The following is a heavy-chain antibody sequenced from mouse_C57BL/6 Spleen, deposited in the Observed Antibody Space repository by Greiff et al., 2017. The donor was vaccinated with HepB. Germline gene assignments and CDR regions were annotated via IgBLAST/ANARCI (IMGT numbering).Heavy chain of an antibody. J-gene: IGHJ3*01. D-gene: IGHD1-1*01. CDR3: ARSLYYYGSRGDWFAY. Sequence: QVQLQQPGAELVKPGASVKMSCKASGYTFTSYWITWVKQRPGQGLEWIGDIYPGSGSTNYNEKFKSKATLTVDTSSSTAYMQLSSLTSEDSAVYYCARSLYYYGSRGDWFAYWGQGTLVTVSA. CDR2: IYPGSGST. V-gene: IGHV1-55*01. CDR1: GYTFTSYW.